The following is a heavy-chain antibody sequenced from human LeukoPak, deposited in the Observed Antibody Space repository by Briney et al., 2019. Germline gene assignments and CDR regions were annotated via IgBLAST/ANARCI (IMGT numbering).Heavy chain of an antibody. CDR3: AKDGGLWVSAHWGDS. D-gene: IGHD7-27*01. CDR1: GFIFNNYW. V-gene: IGHV3-7*03. J-gene: IGHJ4*02. CDR2: TNEGGSEK. Sequence: GGSLRLSCVASGFIFNNYWMAWVRQAPGKGLEWVANTNEGGSEKYYVDSVKGRFTISRDNAKNSVYLQMNSLRAEDTAVYYCAKDGGLWVSAHWGDSWGRGTLVTVSS.